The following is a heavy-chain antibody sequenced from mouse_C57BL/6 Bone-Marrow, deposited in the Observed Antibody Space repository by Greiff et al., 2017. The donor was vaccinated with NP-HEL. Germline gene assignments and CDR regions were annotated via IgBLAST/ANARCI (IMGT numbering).Heavy chain of an antibody. J-gene: IGHJ3*01. CDR2: SRNKANDYTT. CDR3: ARDAGFITTVPFAY. CDR1: GFTFSDFY. D-gene: IGHD1-1*01. Sequence: EVKVVESGGGLVQSGRSLRLSCATSGFTFSDFYMEWVRQAPGKGLEWIAASRNKANDYTTEYSASVKGRFIVSRDTSQSVLYLQMNALRAEDTAIYYCARDAGFITTVPFAYWGQGTLVTVSA. V-gene: IGHV7-1*01.